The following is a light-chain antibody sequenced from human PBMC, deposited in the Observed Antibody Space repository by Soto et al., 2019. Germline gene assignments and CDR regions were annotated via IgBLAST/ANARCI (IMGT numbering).Light chain of an antibody. CDR1: QSVSSN. J-gene: IGKJ5*01. CDR2: GSS. V-gene: IGKV3-15*01. Sequence: IVMTQSPATLSVSPGERATLSCRASQSVSSNLSWYQQKPGQAPRLLIYGSSTRGTGFPVRCGGSGNGTDFTLTISCGDSKASGVCHCQQRSNWPSNTFGQGTRLEF. CDR3: QQRSNWPSNT.